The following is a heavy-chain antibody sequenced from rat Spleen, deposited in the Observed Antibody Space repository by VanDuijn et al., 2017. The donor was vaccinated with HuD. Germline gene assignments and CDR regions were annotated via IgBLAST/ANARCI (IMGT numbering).Heavy chain of an antibody. Sequence: EVQLVESGGGLVQAGGSLKLSCAVSGFTFNSYDMAWVRQAPTKGLEWVASISPSGGFTYYRDSVKGRFTVSRDNTKNTLYLQMDNLRSEDTATYYCARNSGPSFDYWGQGVMVTVSS. CDR1: GFTFNSYD. J-gene: IGHJ2*01. CDR3: ARNSGPSFDY. D-gene: IGHD4-3*01. V-gene: IGHV5S13*01. CDR2: ISPSGGFT.